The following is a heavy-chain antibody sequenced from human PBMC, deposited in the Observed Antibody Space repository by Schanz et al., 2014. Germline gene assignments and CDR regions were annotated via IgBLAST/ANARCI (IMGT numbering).Heavy chain of an antibody. V-gene: IGHV3-23*01. CDR3: ARVKYCTITRCYRTETEGIYYMDV. D-gene: IGHD2-2*01. J-gene: IGHJ6*03. CDR2: ISDSGDTA. Sequence: EVQLLESGGGLVQPGGSLRLSCAASGFTFSSYAMSWVRQAPGKGLEWVSAISDSGDTAYYADSVKGRFTISRDNSKNTLYLQMKSLRAEDTAVYYCARVKYCTITRCYRTETEGIYYMDVWGKGTTVTVSS. CDR1: GFTFSSYA.